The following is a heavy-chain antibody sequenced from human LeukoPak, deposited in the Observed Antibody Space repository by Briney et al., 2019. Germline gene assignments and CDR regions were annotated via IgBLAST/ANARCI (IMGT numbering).Heavy chain of an antibody. CDR1: GFTFRSYW. CDR2: INQDGSEK. J-gene: IGHJ5*02. D-gene: IGHD2-15*01. Sequence: GGSLRLSCAASGFTFRSYWMSWVRQAPGKGLEWVANINQDGSEKYYVDSVKGRFTISRDNTKNSLYLQMKSLRAEDTAVYYCARRGTTYCTVDSCHPNWFDPWGQGTLVTVSS. V-gene: IGHV3-7*05. CDR3: ARRGTTYCTVDSCHPNWFDP.